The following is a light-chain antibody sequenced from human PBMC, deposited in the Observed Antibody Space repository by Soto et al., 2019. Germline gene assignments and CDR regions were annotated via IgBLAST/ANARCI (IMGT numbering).Light chain of an antibody. V-gene: IGKV3-20*01. CDR3: QQYGSSGT. CDR2: GAS. J-gene: IGKJ1*01. Sequence: EIVLTQSPGTLSLSPGERATLSCRASQSVSNNYLAWYQQKPGQAPWLLIYGASNRATGIPDRLSGSGSGTDFTLTIRRLEPEDFAVYYCQQYGSSGTFGQGTKVDIK. CDR1: QSVSNNY.